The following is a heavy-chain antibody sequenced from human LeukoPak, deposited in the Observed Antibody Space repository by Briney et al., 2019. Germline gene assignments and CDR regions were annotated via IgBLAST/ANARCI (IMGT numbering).Heavy chain of an antibody. V-gene: IGHV4-59*11. J-gene: IGHJ4*02. CDR1: GGSINSHY. Sequence: SGTLSLTCSVSGGSINSHYWSWIRQSPGKGLEWIGYVFNGGSTNYNPSLKSRVTMSLDTSRDQFSLRLSSVTAADTAIYYCASRPAGSTWYGVFDYWSQGTLVTVSS. CDR2: VFNGGST. D-gene: IGHD6-13*01. CDR3: ASRPAGSTWYGVFDY.